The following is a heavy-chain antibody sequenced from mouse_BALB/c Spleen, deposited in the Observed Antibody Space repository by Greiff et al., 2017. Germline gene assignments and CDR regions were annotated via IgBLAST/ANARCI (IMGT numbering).Heavy chain of an antibody. CDR3: ARHTLYGSSYRYAMDY. V-gene: IGHV5-12-1*01. J-gene: IGHJ4*01. Sequence: EVQLQESGGGLVKPGGSLKLSCAASGFAFSSYDMSWVRQTPEKRLEWVAYISSGGGSTYYPDTVKGRFTISRDNAKNTLYLQMSSLKSEDTAMYYCARHTLYGSSYRYAMDYWGQGTSVTVSS. CDR2: ISSGGGST. D-gene: IGHD1-1*01. CDR1: GFAFSSYD.